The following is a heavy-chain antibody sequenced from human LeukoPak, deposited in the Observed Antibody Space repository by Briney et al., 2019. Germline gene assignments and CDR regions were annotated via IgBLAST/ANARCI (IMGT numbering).Heavy chain of an antibody. D-gene: IGHD2-21*01. V-gene: IGHV3-23*01. J-gene: IGHJ4*02. CDR3: ARDSQGAYCGGDCYS. CDR2: ISGSGGST. Sequence: PGGSLRLSCAASGFTFSTYWMTWVRQAPGKGLEWVSAISGSGGSTYYADSVKGRFTISRDNSKNTLYLQMNSLRSEDTAVYYCARDSQGAYCGGDCYSWGQGILVTVSS. CDR1: GFTFSTYW.